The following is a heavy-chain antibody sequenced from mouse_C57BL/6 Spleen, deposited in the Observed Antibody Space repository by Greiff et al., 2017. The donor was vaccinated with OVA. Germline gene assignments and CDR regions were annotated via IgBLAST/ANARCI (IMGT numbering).Heavy chain of an antibody. J-gene: IGHJ4*01. Sequence: VHVKQSGAELVRPGASVKLSCTASGFNIKDDYMHWVKQRPEQGLEWIGWIDPENGDTEYASKFQGKATITADKSSNTAYLQLSSLTSEDTAGYYCTTGITTVVATVDDWGQGTSVTVSS. CDR3: TTGITTVVATVDD. CDR1: GFNIKDDY. CDR2: IDPENGDT. D-gene: IGHD1-1*01. V-gene: IGHV14-4*01.